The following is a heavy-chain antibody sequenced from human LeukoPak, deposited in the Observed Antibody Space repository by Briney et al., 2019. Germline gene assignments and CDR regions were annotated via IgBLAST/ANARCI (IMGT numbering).Heavy chain of an antibody. D-gene: IGHD3-3*01. J-gene: IGHJ6*03. CDR2: IYYSGTT. CDR1: GGSISTYY. CDR3: ARVKVHFWSGYHYYMDV. Sequence: SETLSLTCTVSGGSISTYYWNWIRQPPGKGLEWIGYIYYSGTTNYNPSLKSRVSMSVDTSKTQFSLKLSSVTAADTAVYYCARVKVHFWSGYHYYMDVWGKGTTVTVSS. V-gene: IGHV4-59*01.